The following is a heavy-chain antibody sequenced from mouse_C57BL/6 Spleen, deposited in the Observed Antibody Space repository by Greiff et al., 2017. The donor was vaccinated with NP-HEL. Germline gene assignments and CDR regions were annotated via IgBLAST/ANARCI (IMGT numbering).Heavy chain of an antibody. CDR1: GYTFTDYY. CDR3: ARSGLGFAY. Sequence: VQLQESGAELVRPGASVKLSCKASGYTFTDYYINWVKQRPGQGLEWIARIYPGSGNTYYNEKFTGKATLTAEKSSSTAYRQLSSLTSEDSAVYFCARSGLGFAYWGQGTLVTVSA. J-gene: IGHJ3*01. D-gene: IGHD3-1*01. CDR2: IYPGSGNT. V-gene: IGHV1-76*01.